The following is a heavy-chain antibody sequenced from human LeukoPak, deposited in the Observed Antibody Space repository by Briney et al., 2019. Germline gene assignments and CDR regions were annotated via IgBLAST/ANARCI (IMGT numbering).Heavy chain of an antibody. Sequence: GGSLRLSCAVSGITLSNYGMSWVRQAPGKGLEWVAGISGSGGGTYYADSVKGRFTISRDDPKNTLYLQMNSLRAEDTAVYFCAKRGVVIRVILVGFHKEAYYFDSWGQGALVTVSS. D-gene: IGHD3-22*01. CDR3: AKRGVVIRVILVGFHKEAYYFDS. V-gene: IGHV3-23*01. J-gene: IGHJ4*02. CDR2: ISGSGGGT. CDR1: GITLSNYG.